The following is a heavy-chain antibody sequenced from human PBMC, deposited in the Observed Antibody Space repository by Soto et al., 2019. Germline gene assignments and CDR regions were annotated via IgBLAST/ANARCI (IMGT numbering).Heavy chain of an antibody. D-gene: IGHD7-27*01. V-gene: IGHV4-39*01. CDR1: GGSISSSSYY. J-gene: IGHJ4*02. CDR3: ARLRNWGGGY. CDR2: IYYSGST. Sequence: QLQLQESSLGLVKPSETLSLTCTVSGGSISSSSYYWGWIRQPPGKGLEWIGTIYYSGSTYYNPSLKSRVTISVDTSKNQFSLKLSSVTAADTAVYYCARLRNWGGGYWGQGTLVTVSS.